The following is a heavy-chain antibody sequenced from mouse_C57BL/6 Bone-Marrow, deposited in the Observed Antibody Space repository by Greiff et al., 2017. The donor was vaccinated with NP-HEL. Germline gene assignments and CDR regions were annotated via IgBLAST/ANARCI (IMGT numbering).Heavy chain of an antibody. J-gene: IGHJ1*03. CDR1: GFNIKNTY. Sequence: VQLQQSVAELVRPGASVKLSCTASGFNIKNTYMHWVKQRPEQGLEWIGRIDPAHGNPKFAPNVQGKATITADTSSNTAYLQLSSLTSEDTAIYYCARRDGYLWYFDVWGTGTTVTVSS. V-gene: IGHV14-3*01. D-gene: IGHD2-3*01. CDR3: ARRDGYLWYFDV. CDR2: IDPAHGNP.